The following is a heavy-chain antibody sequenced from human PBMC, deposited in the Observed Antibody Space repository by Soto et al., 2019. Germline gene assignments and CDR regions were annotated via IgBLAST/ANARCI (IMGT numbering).Heavy chain of an antibody. V-gene: IGHV1-2*04. CDR2: INPNSGGT. CDR1: GYTFTGYY. Sequence: ASVKVSCKASGYTFTGYYIHWVRQAPGQGLEWMGWINPNSGGTNYVQKFQGWVTMTRDTSISTAYMELSRLRSDDTAMYYCARGPPSFTVFGEMLYGMDVWGQGTTVTVSS. CDR3: ARGPPSFTVFGEMLYGMDV. J-gene: IGHJ6*02. D-gene: IGHD3-3*01.